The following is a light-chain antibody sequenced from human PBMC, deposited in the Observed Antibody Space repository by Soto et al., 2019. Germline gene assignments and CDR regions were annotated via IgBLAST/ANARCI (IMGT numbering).Light chain of an antibody. J-gene: IGKJ4*01. CDR3: QQNNRCPPFT. Sequence: EVVMTQSPATVSVSPGEGVTLSCRASQTINNALAWYQQTPGQAPRLLIYGASTRATGVPARFSGGGSGTEFTLTISSLQTEDFAFYYCQQNNRCPPFTLGGGTKAQIK. V-gene: IGKV3-15*01. CDR2: GAS. CDR1: QTINNA.